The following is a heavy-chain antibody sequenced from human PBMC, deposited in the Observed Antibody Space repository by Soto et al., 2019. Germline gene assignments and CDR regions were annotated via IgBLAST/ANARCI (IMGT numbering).Heavy chain of an antibody. CDR2: VIHSGTA. D-gene: IGHD2-15*01. CDR1: GASFTGYY. J-gene: IGHJ2*01. V-gene: IGHV4-34*12. Sequence: QVRLQQWGAGLLKPSETLSLTCAVYGASFTGYYWTWLRQSPGKGLEWIGEVIHSGTAKYNPSLKSRVTISLDTSKSQFSLELTSVTAADTAVYYCARYGGTAIWYFDIWGRGTSVSVSS. CDR3: ARYGGTAIWYFDI.